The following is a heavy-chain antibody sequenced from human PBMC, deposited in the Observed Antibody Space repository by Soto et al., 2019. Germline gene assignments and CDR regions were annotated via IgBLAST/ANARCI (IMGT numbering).Heavy chain of an antibody. V-gene: IGHV3-15*07. J-gene: IGHJ6*02. CDR3: TTAKVDDDGVNSLAYYYYYGMDV. D-gene: IGHD4-17*01. CDR2: IKSKTDGGTT. Sequence: EVQLVESGGGLVKPGGSLRLSCAASGFTFSNAWMNWVRQAPGKGLEWVGRIKSKTDGGTTDYAAPVKGRFTISRADSKNTLYLQMNILKTEVTAGYYCTTAKVDDDGVNSLAYYYYYGMDVWGQGTTVTVSS. CDR1: GFTFSNAW.